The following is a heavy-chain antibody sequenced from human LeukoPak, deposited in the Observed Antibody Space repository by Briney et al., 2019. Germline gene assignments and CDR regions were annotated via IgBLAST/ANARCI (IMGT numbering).Heavy chain of an antibody. D-gene: IGHD5-18*01. CDR1: ADSINSYY. V-gene: IGHV4-4*07. CDR3: ARHGYTASHFFLDY. CDR2: IYTTGRA. J-gene: IGHJ4*02. Sequence: SETLSLTCTVSADSINSYYRGWVRQPAGRGLEWIGRIYTTGRADYDPSLQSRVTMSVDTSQKQFSLNLRSMTAADTAFYFCARHGYTASHFFLDYWSQGTLVTVSS.